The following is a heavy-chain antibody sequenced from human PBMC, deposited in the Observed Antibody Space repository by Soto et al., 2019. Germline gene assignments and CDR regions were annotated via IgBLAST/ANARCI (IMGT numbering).Heavy chain of an antibody. CDR1: GFIFSDYW. J-gene: IGHJ5*02. CDR2: ISGSGGST. V-gene: IGHV3-23*01. Sequence: GGSLRLSCAASGFIFSDYWMSWVRQAPGKGLEWVSAISGSGGSTYYADSVKGRFTISRDNSKNTLYVQMNSLRAEDTAVYYCAKGALAGSTQDNWFDPWGQGSLVTVSS. D-gene: IGHD6-19*01. CDR3: AKGALAGSTQDNWFDP.